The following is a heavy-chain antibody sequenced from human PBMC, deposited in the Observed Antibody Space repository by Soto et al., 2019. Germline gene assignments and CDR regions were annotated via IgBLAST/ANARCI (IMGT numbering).Heavy chain of an antibody. CDR1: GYSFTSYW. V-gene: IGHV5-10-1*01. J-gene: IGHJ6*02. CDR3: ARHPGYGVPAAMGYYYYYGMDV. Sequence: GESLKISCKGSGYSFTSYWISWVRQMPGKGLEWMGRIDPSDSYTNYSPSFQGHVTISADKSISTAYLQWSSLKASDTAMYYCARHPGYGVPAAMGYYYYYGMDVWGQGTTVTVSS. CDR2: IDPSDSYT. D-gene: IGHD2-2*01.